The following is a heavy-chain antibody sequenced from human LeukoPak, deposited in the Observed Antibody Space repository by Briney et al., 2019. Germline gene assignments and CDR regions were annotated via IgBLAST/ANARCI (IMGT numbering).Heavy chain of an antibody. CDR1: GGSISSYY. D-gene: IGHD3-10*01. Sequence: PSETLSLTCTVSGGSISSYYWSWIRQPAGKGLEWIGRIYTSGSTNYNPSLKSRVTMSVDTSKNQFSLKLSSATAADTAVYYCARGGFYYGSGEINWFDPWGQGTLVTVSS. J-gene: IGHJ5*02. CDR2: IYTSGST. CDR3: ARGGFYYGSGEINWFDP. V-gene: IGHV4-4*07.